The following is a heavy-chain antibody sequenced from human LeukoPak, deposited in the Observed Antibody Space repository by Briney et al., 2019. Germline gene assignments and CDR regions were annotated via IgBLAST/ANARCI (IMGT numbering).Heavy chain of an antibody. J-gene: IGHJ4*02. CDR1: GGSISSYY. V-gene: IGHV4-59*08. Sequence: SETLSLTCTVSGGSISSYYWSWIRQPPGKGLEWIGYIYYRSTNYNPSLKSRVTISIDTSKNQLSLKLSSVTAADTAAYYCARHYDNHGYYYAHFDYWGQGTLVTVSS. D-gene: IGHD3-22*01. CDR2: IYYRST. CDR3: ARHYDNHGYYYAHFDY.